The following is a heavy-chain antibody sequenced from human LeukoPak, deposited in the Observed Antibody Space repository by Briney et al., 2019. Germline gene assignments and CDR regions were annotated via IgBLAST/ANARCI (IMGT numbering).Heavy chain of an antibody. J-gene: IGHJ6*03. CDR2: IIPIFGTA. V-gene: IGHV1-69*13. D-gene: IGHD3-22*01. Sequence: SVKVSCKASGGTFSSYAISWVRQAPGQGLEWMGGIIPIFGTANYAQKFQGRVTITADESTSTAYMELSSLRSEDTAVYYCAREAGSEYYYDSGYYYYYYMDVWGKGTTVTVSS. CDR3: AREAGSEYYYDSGYYYYYYMDV. CDR1: GGTFSSYA.